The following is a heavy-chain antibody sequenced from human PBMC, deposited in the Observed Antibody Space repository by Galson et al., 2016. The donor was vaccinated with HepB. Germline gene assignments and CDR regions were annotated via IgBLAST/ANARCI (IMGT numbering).Heavy chain of an antibody. J-gene: IGHJ4*02. V-gene: IGHV3-33*08. CDR1: GFTFNNYG. Sequence: LRLSCATSGFTFNNYGINWVRQAPGKGLEWVAVISYDGNNRRYADAVKGRLTISRDSSTNTVYLQMNSLRVEDTALYFCFRVPRYYADYSSGVGDCWGQGTLLTVSS. CDR3: FRVPRYYADYSSGVGDC. D-gene: IGHD4-17*01. CDR2: ISYDGNNR.